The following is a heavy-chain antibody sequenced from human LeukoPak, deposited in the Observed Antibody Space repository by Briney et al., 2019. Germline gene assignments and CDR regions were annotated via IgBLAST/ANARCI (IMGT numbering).Heavy chain of an antibody. CDR2: IYYSGST. J-gene: IGHJ6*03. D-gene: IGHD3-10*01. CDR1: GGSISSYY. CDR3: ARERGQIYYDYMDV. V-gene: IGHV4-59*01. Sequence: SETLSLTCTVSGGSISSYYWSWIRQPPGKGLEWIGYIYYSGSTNYNPSLKSRVTISVDTSKNQFSLKLSSVTAADTAVYYCARERGQIYYDYMDVWGKGTTVTVS.